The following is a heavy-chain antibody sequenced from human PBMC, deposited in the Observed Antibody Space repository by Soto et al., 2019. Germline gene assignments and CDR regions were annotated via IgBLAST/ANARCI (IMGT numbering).Heavy chain of an antibody. CDR1: GGSISSSSHY. V-gene: IGHV4-39*01. J-gene: IGHJ4*02. Sequence: PSETLSLTCTVSGGSISSSSHYWGWIRQPPGKGLEWIGSIYYGGTAYYNTSPKSRVTISVDTSKNHFSLKLSFVTAADTAVYYCARQWGKQWDYWGQGTLVTVSS. CDR3: ARQWGKQWDY. CDR2: IYYGGTA. D-gene: IGHD3-16*01.